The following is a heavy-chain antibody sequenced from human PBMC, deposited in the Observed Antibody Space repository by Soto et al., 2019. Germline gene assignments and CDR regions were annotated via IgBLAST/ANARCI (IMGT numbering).Heavy chain of an antibody. CDR2: IYYGGST. CDR1: GGSISSSTYH. V-gene: IGHV4-39*01. D-gene: IGHD1-26*01. CDR3: ARLPRGGAAPFDY. Sequence: QLQLQESGPGLVKPSETLSLTCTVSGGSISSSTYHWGWIRQPPGKGLEWIGSIYYGGSTYYNPSLRSRVTISVDTSKKQFSLKLGSVTAADTAVYYCARLPRGGAAPFDYWGQGTLVTVSS. J-gene: IGHJ4*02.